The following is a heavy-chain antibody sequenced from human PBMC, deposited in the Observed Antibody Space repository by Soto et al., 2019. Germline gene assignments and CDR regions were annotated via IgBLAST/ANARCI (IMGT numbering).Heavy chain of an antibody. Sequence: EVQLLESGGGLVQPGGSLRLSCAASGFTFSSYAMTWVRQTPGQGLRWVXTVTAGXXXXXXXXXVKXRFTISRDTSKXXXXXXXXXXXXXXXXXXXCARLYSRAYDIWGQGTMVTVSS. V-gene: IGHV3-23*01. CDR1: GFTFSSYA. CDR3: ARLYSRAYDI. J-gene: IGHJ3*02. CDR2: VTAGXXXX. D-gene: IGHD2-15*01.